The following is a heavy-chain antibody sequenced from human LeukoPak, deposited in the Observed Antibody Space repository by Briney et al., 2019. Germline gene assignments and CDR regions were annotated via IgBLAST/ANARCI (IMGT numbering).Heavy chain of an antibody. D-gene: IGHD6-13*01. Sequence: SVKVSCKTSGGTFSSYGITWVRQAPGQGLEWMGVIIPIVGTASSAQNFQGRVTITADESTSTAYMELSSLRSEDTAVYYCARGPAAAATGDYYYYMDVWGKGTTVTVSS. J-gene: IGHJ6*03. CDR1: GGTFSSYG. CDR2: IIPIVGTA. CDR3: ARGPAAAATGDYYYYMDV. V-gene: IGHV1-69*13.